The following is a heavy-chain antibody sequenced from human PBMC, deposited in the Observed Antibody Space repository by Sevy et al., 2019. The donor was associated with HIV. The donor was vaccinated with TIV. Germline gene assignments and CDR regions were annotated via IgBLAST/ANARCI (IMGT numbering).Heavy chain of an antibody. CDR3: ARDEVIVVVPAAATIPSYYFDY. CDR2: ISSSSSTI. V-gene: IGHV3-48*01. D-gene: IGHD2-2*01. J-gene: IGHJ4*02. CDR1: GFTFSSYS. Sequence: GGSLRLSCAASGFTFSSYSMNWVRQAPGKGLEWVSYISSSSSTIYYADSVKGRFTISRDNAKNSLYLQMNSLRAEDTAVYYCARDEVIVVVPAAATIPSYYFDYWGQGTLVTVSS.